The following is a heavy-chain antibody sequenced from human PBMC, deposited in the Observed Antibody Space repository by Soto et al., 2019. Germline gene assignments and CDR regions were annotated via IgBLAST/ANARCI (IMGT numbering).Heavy chain of an antibody. CDR1: GVTFSSYA. Sequence: PGGSLRLSCAASGVTFSSYAMSWVRQAPGKGLEWVSAISGSGGSTYYADSVKGWFTISRDNSKNTLYLQMNSLRAEDTAVYYCAKGPPLSVGQPVLVAFDIWGQGTMVTVSS. V-gene: IGHV3-23*01. D-gene: IGHD1-1*01. CDR2: ISGSGGST. CDR3: AKGPPLSVGQPVLVAFDI. J-gene: IGHJ3*02.